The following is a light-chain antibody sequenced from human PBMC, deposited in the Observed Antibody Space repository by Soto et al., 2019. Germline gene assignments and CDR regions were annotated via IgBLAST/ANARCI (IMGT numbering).Light chain of an antibody. CDR3: SSYTAYTTLWV. Sequence: QSVLTQPASVSGSPGQSITISCTGTSSDVGGYNYVSWYQLHPGKAPKLLIYGVSNRPSGVSNRFSGSKSGNAASLTISGLQAEDEADYYCSSYTAYTTLWVFGGGTKLTVL. J-gene: IGLJ3*02. CDR1: SSDVGGYNY. CDR2: GVS. V-gene: IGLV2-14*01.